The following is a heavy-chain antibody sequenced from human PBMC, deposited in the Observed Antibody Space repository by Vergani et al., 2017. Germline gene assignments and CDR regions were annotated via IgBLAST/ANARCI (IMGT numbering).Heavy chain of an antibody. CDR1: GFTFSSYA. D-gene: IGHD1-26*01. V-gene: IGHV3-23*01. CDR2: ISGSGGST. J-gene: IGHJ3*02. CDR3: AKDRSRTGIVGAVSAFDI. Sequence: EVQLLESGGGLVQPGGSLRLSCAASGFTFSSYAMSWVRQAPGKGLEWVSAISGSGGSTYYADSVKGRFTISRDHSKNTLYLQMNSLRAEDTAVYYCAKDRSRTGIVGAVSAFDIWGQGTMVTVSS.